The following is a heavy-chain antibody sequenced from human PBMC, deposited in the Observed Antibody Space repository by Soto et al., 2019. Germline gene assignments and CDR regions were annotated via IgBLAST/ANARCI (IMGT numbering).Heavy chain of an antibody. D-gene: IGHD3-3*01. CDR1: GYSFTSYW. CDR2: IYPGDSDT. V-gene: IGHV5-51*01. CDR3: ARLGSSDYDFWSGYSPYYYYGMDV. Sequence: GESLKISCKGSGYSFTSYWIGWVRQMPGKGLEWMGIIYPGDSDTRYSPSFQGQVTISADKSISTAYLQWSSLKASDTAMYYCARLGSSDYDFWSGYSPYYYYGMDVWGQGTRSPSP. J-gene: IGHJ6*02.